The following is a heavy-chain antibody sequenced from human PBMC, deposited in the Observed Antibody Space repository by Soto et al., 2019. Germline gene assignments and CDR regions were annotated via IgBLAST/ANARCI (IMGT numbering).Heavy chain of an antibody. Sequence: GGVLRNPYSAFWLNIRYFCIPRVSKTPGKGLEWVGFIWYDGSNTFYAESVKGRFTISRDNSKNTVYLQINALRAEDTAVYYCARGFSMVIVAPGYWGQGTLVTVSS. CDR2: IWYDGSNT. V-gene: IGHV3-33*01. D-gene: IGHD5-12*01. CDR1: WLNIRYFC. J-gene: IGHJ4*02. CDR3: ARGFSMVIVAPGY.